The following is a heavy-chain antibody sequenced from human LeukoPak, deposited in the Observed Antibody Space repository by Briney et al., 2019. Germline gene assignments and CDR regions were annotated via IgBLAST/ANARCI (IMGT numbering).Heavy chain of an antibody. J-gene: IGHJ6*03. CDR2: ISAYNGNT. D-gene: IGHD3-10*01. V-gene: IGHV1-18*01. CDR3: ARGLSGSRDYYYYYMDV. CDR1: GYTFTSYG. Sequence: GASVKVSCKASGYTFTSYGISRVRQAPGQGLEWMGWISAYNGNTNYAQKLQGRVTMTTDTSTSTAYMELRSLRSDDTAVYYCARGLSGSRDYYYYYMDVWGKGTTVTVSS.